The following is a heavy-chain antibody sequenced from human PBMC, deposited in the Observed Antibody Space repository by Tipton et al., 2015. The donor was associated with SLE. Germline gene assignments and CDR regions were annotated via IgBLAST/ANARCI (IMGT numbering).Heavy chain of an antibody. V-gene: IGHV3-21*03. CDR2: ISSSSSYI. CDR3: AAVVGASYYFDY. D-gene: IGHD1-26*01. Sequence: TLSLTCAASGFTFSSYSMNWVRQAPGKGLEWVSSISSSSSYIYYADSVKGRFTISRDNAKNSLYLQMNSLRAEDTAVYYCAAVVGASYYFDYWGQGTLVTVSS. CDR1: GFTFSSYS. J-gene: IGHJ4*02.